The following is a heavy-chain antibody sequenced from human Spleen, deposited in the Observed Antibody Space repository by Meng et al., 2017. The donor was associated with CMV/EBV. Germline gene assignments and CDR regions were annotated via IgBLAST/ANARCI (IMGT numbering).Heavy chain of an antibody. CDR2: ISHGGST. CDR1: SGPFSDYH. V-gene: IGHV4-34*01. J-gene: IGHJ4*02. CDR3: VGEADY. D-gene: IGHD3-10*01. Sequence: SETLSLTCAVYSGPFSDYHWTWIRQPPRKGLEWIGEISHGGSTNYNPSFKSRVTISIDTSKSQFSLKLSSVTAADTAVYYCVGEADYWGQGTLVTVSS.